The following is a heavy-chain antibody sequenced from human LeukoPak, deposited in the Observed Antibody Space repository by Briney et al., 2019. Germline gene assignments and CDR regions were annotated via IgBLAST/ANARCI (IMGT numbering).Heavy chain of an antibody. CDR3: ARASSSWNYYFDY. CDR1: GYTFTGYY. CDR2: INPNSGGT. J-gene: IGHJ4*02. Sequence: ASVKVSCKASGYTFTGYYMHWVRQAPGQGLEWMGWINPNSGGTNYAQKFQGRVTMTRDTSISTAYMELSRLRSDDTAVYYCARASSSWNYYFDYWGQGTLVTVSS. D-gene: IGHD6-13*01. V-gene: IGHV1-2*02.